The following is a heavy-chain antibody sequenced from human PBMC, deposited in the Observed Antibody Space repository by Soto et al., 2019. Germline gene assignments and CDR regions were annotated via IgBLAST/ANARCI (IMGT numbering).Heavy chain of an antibody. J-gene: IGHJ1*01. CDR3: ARERSTVTTAEYFQH. V-gene: IGHV3-48*04. CDR2: ISSSSSTI. D-gene: IGHD4-17*01. Sequence: GGSLRLSCAASGFTFSSYSMNWVRQAPGKGLEWVSYISSSSSTIYYADSVKGRFTISRDNAKNSLYLQMNSLRAEDTAVYYCARERSTVTTAEYFQHWGQGTLGTVSS. CDR1: GFTFSSYS.